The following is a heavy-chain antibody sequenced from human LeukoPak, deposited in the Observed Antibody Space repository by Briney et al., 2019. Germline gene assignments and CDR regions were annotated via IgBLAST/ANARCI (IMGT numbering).Heavy chain of an antibody. CDR2: IIPIFGTT. D-gene: IGHD3-22*01. CDR3: AREYSRGSSAYWTDY. CDR1: GGTFSSSA. V-gene: IGHV1-69*13. J-gene: IGHJ4*02. Sequence: ASVKVSCKTSGGTFSSSAINWVRQAPGQGLEWIGGIIPIFGTTNYAQKFQGRVTITADESTSTAYMELSSLRSDDTAVYYCAREYSRGSSAYWTDYWGQGTLVTVSS.